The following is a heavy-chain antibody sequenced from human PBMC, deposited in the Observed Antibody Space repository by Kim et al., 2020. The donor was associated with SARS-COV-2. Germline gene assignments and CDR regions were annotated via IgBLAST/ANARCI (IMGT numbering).Heavy chain of an antibody. V-gene: IGHV4-38-2*02. Sequence: SETLSLTCTVSGYSISSGYYWGWIRQPPGKGLEWIGSIYHSGSTYYNPSLKSRVTISVDTSKNQFSLKLSSVTAADTAVYYCAREEMVYAIRGYYFDYWGQGTLVTVSS. CDR3: AREEMVYAIRGYYFDY. D-gene: IGHD2-8*01. CDR1: GYSISSGYY. CDR2: IYHSGST. J-gene: IGHJ4*02.